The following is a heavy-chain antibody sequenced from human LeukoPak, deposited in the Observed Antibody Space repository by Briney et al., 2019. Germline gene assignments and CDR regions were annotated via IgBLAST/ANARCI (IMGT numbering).Heavy chain of an antibody. D-gene: IGHD6-6*01. CDR1: GGSISSSNW. J-gene: IGHJ1*01. Sequence: KTSETLSLTCAVSGGSISSSNWWSWVRQPPGKGLEWIGEINHSGSTNYNPSLQSRVTISVDTSKNQFSLNLNSVTAADTAVYYCARGGAARLHFQNWGQGTLVTVSS. CDR2: INHSGST. V-gene: IGHV4-4*02. CDR3: ARGGAARLHFQN.